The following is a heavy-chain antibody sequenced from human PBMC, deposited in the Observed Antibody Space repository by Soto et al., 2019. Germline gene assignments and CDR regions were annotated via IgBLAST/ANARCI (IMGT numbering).Heavy chain of an antibody. CDR2: IIPAFGTA. D-gene: IGHD2-2*01. CDR1: GGTFNSYL. J-gene: IGHJ4*02. CDR3: ARGLDQPPVGLYFDT. V-gene: IGHV1-69*06. Sequence: QVQLVQSGAEVKNPGSSVKVSCQTSGGTFNSYLIDWVRQAPGQGLEWMGGIIPAFGTAKYAQKFQGRVTITADKCTTTAYMELRTLTSDDKAVYYCARGLDQPPVGLYFDTWGQGALVTVSS.